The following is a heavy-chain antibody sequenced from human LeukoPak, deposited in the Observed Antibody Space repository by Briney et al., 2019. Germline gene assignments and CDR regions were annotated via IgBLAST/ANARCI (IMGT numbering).Heavy chain of an antibody. D-gene: IGHD3-10*01. CDR3: AKGVVTMVRGVTKDYMDV. V-gene: IGHV3-30*02. CDR2: IRYDGSNK. J-gene: IGHJ6*03. Sequence: PGGSLRLSCAASGFTFSSYGMHWVRQAPGKGLEWVAFIRYDGSNKYNADSVKGRFTISRDNSKNTLYLQMNSLRAEDTAVYYCAKGVVTMVRGVTKDYMDVWGKGTTVTVSS. CDR1: GFTFSSYG.